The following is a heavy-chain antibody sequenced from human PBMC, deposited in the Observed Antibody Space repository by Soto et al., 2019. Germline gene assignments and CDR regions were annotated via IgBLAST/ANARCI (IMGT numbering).Heavy chain of an antibody. CDR2: ISYDGSNK. Sequence: GGSLRLSCAASGFTFSSYGMHWVRQAPGKGLEWVAVISYDGSNKYYADSVKGRFTISRDNSKNTLYLQMNSLRAEDTAVYYCAKDLLGKLVVPAAMHYFDYWGQGNLVTFSS. D-gene: IGHD2-2*01. J-gene: IGHJ4*02. V-gene: IGHV3-30*18. CDR3: AKDLLGKLVVPAAMHYFDY. CDR1: GFTFSSYG.